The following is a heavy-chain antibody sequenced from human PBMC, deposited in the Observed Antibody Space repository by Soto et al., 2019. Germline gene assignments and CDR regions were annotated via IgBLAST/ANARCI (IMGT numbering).Heavy chain of an antibody. CDR3: ATEHYYYGSGSYAY. D-gene: IGHD3-10*01. CDR2: IYYSGST. V-gene: IGHV4-39*01. CDR1: GGSISSSSYY. J-gene: IGHJ4*02. Sequence: SETLSLTCTVSGGSISSSSYYWGWIRQPPGKGLEWIGSIYYSGSTYYNPSLKSRVTISVDTSKNQFSLKLSSVTAADTAVYYCATEHYYYGSGSYAYWXQGTLVTVSS.